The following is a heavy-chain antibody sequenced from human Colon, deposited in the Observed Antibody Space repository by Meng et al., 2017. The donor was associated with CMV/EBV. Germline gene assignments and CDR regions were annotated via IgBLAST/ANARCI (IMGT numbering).Heavy chain of an antibody. Sequence: GASLKISCAATGFTFSSSEMTWVRQPPGKGLEWISSISSSGSTIYYADSVKGRFTISRDNPKNSLYLQMNSLRAEDTAVYYCARESLGGAVAGRGLDFWGQGTLVTVSS. J-gene: IGHJ4*02. V-gene: IGHV3-48*03. CDR3: ARESLGGAVAGRGLDF. CDR1: GFTFSSSE. D-gene: IGHD6-19*01. CDR2: ISSSGSTI.